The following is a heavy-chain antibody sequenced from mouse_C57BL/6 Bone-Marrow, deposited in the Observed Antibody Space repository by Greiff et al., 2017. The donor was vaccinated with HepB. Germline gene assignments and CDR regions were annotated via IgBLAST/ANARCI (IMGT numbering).Heavy chain of an antibody. CDR1: GYTFTSYT. J-gene: IGHJ3*01. D-gene: IGHD2-4*01. V-gene: IGHV1-4*01. Sequence: VQLQHSGAELARPGASVKMSCKASGYTFTSYTMHWVKQRPGQGLEWIGYINPSSGYTKYNQKFKDKATLTADKSSSTAYMQLSSLTSEDSAVYYCARGGLRVAYWGQGTLVTVSA. CDR2: INPSSGYT. CDR3: ARGGLRVAY.